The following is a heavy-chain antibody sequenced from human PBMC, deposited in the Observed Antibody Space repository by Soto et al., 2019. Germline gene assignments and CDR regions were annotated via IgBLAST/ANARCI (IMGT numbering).Heavy chain of an antibody. D-gene: IGHD1-1*01. Sequence: EGQLVESGGGLVQPGGSLRLSCQVSGFTFRRCWMTWVRRAPGKGLEWVANINLDGSEKYYDDAVKGRFTISRDKAKNSLHLDVRYLSANDTAVYYCTRGAMAGNEVPGDWGEGSLVSVSS. V-gene: IGHV3-7*05. J-gene: IGHJ1*01. CDR2: INLDGSEK. CDR3: TRGAMAGNEVPGD. CDR1: GFTFRRCW.